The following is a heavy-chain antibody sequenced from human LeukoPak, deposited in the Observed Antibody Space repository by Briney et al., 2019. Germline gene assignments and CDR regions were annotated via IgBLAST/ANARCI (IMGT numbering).Heavy chain of an antibody. CDR3: ARNFCSSTSCYIVFDY. CDR2: INHSGST. V-gene: IGHV4-34*01. J-gene: IGHJ4*02. Sequence: SETLSLTCAVYGGSFSGCYWSWIRQPPGKGLEWIGEINHSGSTNYNPSLKSRVTISVDTSKNQFSLKLSSVTAADTAVYYCARNFCSSTSCYIVFDYWGQGTLVTVSS. D-gene: IGHD2-2*02. CDR1: GGSFSGCY.